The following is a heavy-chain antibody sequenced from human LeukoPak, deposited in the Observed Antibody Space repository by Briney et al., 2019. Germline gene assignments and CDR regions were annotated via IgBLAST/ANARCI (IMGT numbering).Heavy chain of an antibody. CDR1: GGSISRTDNY. D-gene: IGHD2-8*02. CDR3: ARHCTGGTWEANWFDP. CDR2: IHYSGST. Sequence: SETLSLTCSVSGGSISRTDNYWTWIRQSPGKGLEWIGSIHYSGSTFYNPSLKSRVTISIDKSKNQFSLKLNSVTAADTAVYYCARHCTGGTWEANWFDPWGQGTLVTVSS. J-gene: IGHJ5*02. V-gene: IGHV4-39*01.